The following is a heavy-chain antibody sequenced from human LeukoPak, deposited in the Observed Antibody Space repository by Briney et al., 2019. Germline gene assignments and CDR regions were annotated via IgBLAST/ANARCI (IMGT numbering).Heavy chain of an antibody. CDR1: GGSISSGGYY. CDR2: IYYSGST. Sequence: SETLSLTCTVSGGSISSGGYYWSWIRQHPGKGLEWIGYIYYSGSTYYNPSLKSRVTIPVDTSKNQFSLKLSSVTAADTAVYYCARHGGYGSGSYIFDYWGQGTLVTVSS. CDR3: ARHGGYGSGSYIFDY. J-gene: IGHJ4*02. V-gene: IGHV4-39*01. D-gene: IGHD3-10*01.